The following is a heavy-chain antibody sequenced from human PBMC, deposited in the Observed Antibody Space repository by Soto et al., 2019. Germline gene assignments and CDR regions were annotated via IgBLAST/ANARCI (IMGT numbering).Heavy chain of an antibody. CDR1: GGSFSRYY. CDR3: ASVQLPATFYYYPMAV. D-gene: IGHD1-7*01. Sequence: SETLSLTCTVYGGSFSRYYWNWIRQPPGKGLEWIGEINHSGSTNYNPSLKSRVTISVDTSKNQFSLKLTSVTAADTAVYYCASVQLPATFYYYPMAVWGQGTTVTVSS. V-gene: IGHV4-34*01. CDR2: INHSGST. J-gene: IGHJ6*02.